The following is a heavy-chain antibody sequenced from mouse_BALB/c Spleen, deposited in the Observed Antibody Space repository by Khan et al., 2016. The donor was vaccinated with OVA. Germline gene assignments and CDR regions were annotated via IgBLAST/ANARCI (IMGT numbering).Heavy chain of an antibody. D-gene: IGHD1-1*01. CDR1: GYSITSGYA. V-gene: IGHV3-2*02. CDR2: ISYSGGT. J-gene: IGHJ2*01. CDR3: ARVNYYGYYFDY. Sequence: QSGPGLVKPSQSLSLTCTVTGYSITSGYAWNWIRQFPGNKLEWMGYISYSGGTSYNPSLKSRISITRDTSKNQFFLQLNSVTTEDTATYYCARVNYYGYYFDYWGQGTTLTVSS.